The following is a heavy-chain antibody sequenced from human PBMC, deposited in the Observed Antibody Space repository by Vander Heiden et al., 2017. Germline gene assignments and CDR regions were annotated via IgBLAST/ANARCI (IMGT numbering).Heavy chain of an antibody. V-gene: IGHV3-9*01. Sequence: EVQLVESGGGLVQPGGSLRLSCAASGFTFDDYGMHWVRQAPGKGLEWVSGISWNSGIIGYADSVKGRFTISRDNAKNSLHLQMNSLRAEDTALYYCAKGESSGSYYTAGLYAMDVWGQGTTVTVSS. CDR3: AKGESSGSYYTAGLYAMDV. J-gene: IGHJ6*02. D-gene: IGHD3-10*01. CDR1: GFTFDDYG. CDR2: ISWNSGII.